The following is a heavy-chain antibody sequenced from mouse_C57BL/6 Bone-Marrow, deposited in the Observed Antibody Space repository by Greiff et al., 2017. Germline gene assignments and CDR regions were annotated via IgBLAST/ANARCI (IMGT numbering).Heavy chain of an antibody. J-gene: IGHJ3*01. CDR3: ASLYYYGSSAWFAY. D-gene: IGHD1-1*01. V-gene: IGHV1-72*01. CDR2: IDPNSGGT. Sequence: QVHVKQPGAELVKPGASVKLSCKASGYTFTSYWMHWVKQRPGRGLECIGRIDPNSGGTKYNEKFKSKATLTVDKPSSTAYMQLSSLTSEDSAVYYCASLYYYGSSAWFAYWGQGTLVTVSA. CDR1: GYTFTSYW.